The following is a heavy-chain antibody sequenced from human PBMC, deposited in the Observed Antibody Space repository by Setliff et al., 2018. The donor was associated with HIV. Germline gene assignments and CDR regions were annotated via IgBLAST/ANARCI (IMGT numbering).Heavy chain of an antibody. CDR2: ISAYNGNT. CDR1: GYTLTELS. CDR3: ARDRGYDILTGYHDY. V-gene: IGHV1-24*01. Sequence: ASVKVSCKVSGYTLTELSVHWVRQAPGEGLEWMGWISAYNGNTNYAQKLQGRVTMTEDTSTDTAYMELSSLRSEDTAVYYCARDRGYDILTGYHDYWGQGTLVTVSS. D-gene: IGHD3-9*01. J-gene: IGHJ4*02.